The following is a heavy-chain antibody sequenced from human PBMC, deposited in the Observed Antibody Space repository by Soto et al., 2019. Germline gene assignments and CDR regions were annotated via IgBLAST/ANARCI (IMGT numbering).Heavy chain of an antibody. D-gene: IGHD2-21*01. Sequence: QVQLVESGGGVVQPGRSLRLSCAASGFTFRSYGMHWVRQARGKGLEWVAGIWYDGTVKNYADSVKGRFSISRDNSQNTVYLQMNTLRAKDTAVYYCARADCGGQCACDFWGQGTLVSVSS. V-gene: IGHV3-33*01. CDR2: IWYDGTVK. CDR1: GFTFRSYG. J-gene: IGHJ4*02. CDR3: ARADCGGQCACDF.